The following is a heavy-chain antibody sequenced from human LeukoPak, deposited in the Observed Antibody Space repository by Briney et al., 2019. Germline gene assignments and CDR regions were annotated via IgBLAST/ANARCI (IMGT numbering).Heavy chain of an antibody. CDR3: AKDTGGGILTAYYYYYGMDV. CDR2: ISGSGGST. V-gene: IGHV3-23*01. Sequence: GGSLRLSCAASGFTFSSYAMRWVRQAPGKGLEWVSAISGSGGSTYYADSVKGRFTISRDNYKNTLYLQMNSLRAEDTAVYYCAKDTGGGILTAYYYYYGMDVWGQGTTVTVSS. J-gene: IGHJ6*02. CDR1: GFTFSSYA. D-gene: IGHD3-9*01.